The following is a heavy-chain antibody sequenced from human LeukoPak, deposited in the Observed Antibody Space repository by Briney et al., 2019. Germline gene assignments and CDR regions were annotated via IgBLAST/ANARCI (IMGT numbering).Heavy chain of an antibody. CDR2: INHSGST. CDR1: GGSFSGCY. J-gene: IGHJ4*02. D-gene: IGHD3-10*01. Sequence: KPSETLSLTCAVYGGSFSGCYWSWIRQPPGKGLEWIGEINHSGSTNYNPSLKSRVTISVDTSKNQFSLKLSSVTAADTAVYYCARKVSKYGSLWSQPGVFDYWGQGTLVTVSS. CDR3: ARKVSKYGSLWSQPGVFDY. V-gene: IGHV4-34*01.